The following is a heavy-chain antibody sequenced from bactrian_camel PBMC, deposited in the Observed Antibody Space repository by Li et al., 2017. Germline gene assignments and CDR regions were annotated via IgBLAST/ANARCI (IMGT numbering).Heavy chain of an antibody. CDR1: GFTFTDYY. CDR3: STGPRVTDMSYFDY. CDR2: ISTQGTKT. Sequence: HVQLVESGGDSVQPGGSLSVSCTASGFTFTDYYMRWVRQAPGQGLEWVSSISTQGTKTYYLDSVKGRFTISRDSAKNTVYLWMSGLTSEDTARYFCSTGPRVTDMSYFDYWGQGTQVTVS. D-gene: IGHD3*01. V-gene: IGHV3-2*01. J-gene: IGHJ6*01.